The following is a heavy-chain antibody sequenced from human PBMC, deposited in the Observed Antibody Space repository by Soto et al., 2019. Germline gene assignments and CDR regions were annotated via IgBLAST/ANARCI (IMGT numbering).Heavy chain of an antibody. Sequence: EVQLVESGGGLVQPGGSLRLSCAVSGFSFTSCWLSSVRQAPGRGLEWVATIAHDGSEKFYVDSVKGRLTISRDNTKNSLYLQMNSLIAEDTALYYCARASNAHFDYWGQGTMVTVSS. J-gene: IGHJ4*02. V-gene: IGHV3-7*01. CDR1: GFSFTSCW. CDR3: ARASNAHFDY. CDR2: IAHDGSEK. D-gene: IGHD7-27*01.